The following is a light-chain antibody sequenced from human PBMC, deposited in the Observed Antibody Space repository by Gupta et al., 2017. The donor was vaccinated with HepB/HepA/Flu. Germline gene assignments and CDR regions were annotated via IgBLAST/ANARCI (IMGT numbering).Light chain of an antibody. CDR2: EDN. V-gene: IGLV6-57*03. J-gene: IGLJ3*02. Sequence: NFMLTQPHSVSESPGKTVTISCTRSSGSIASNYVQWYQQRPGSAPTTVIYEDNQRPSGVPDRFSGSIDSSSNSVSLTISGLKTEDEADYYCQSYDSSTNWVFGGGTKLTVL. CDR1: SGSIASNY. CDR3: QSYDSSTNWV.